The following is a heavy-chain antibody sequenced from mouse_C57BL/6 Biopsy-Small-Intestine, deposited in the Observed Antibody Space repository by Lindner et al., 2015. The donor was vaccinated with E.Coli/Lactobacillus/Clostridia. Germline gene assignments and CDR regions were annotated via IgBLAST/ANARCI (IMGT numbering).Heavy chain of an antibody. CDR2: IYPGDGDT. CDR1: GYAFSRYW. V-gene: IGHV1-80*01. J-gene: IGHJ2*01. Sequence: VQLQESGAELVKPGASVKISCKISGYAFSRYWMNWVKQRPGKGLEWIGQIYPGDGDTKYNGKFKGKATLTADKSSSTAYMQLNSLTYEDSAVYYCARGGTNWDGDYFDYWGQGTTLTVSS. D-gene: IGHD4-1*02. CDR3: ARGGTNWDGDYFDY.